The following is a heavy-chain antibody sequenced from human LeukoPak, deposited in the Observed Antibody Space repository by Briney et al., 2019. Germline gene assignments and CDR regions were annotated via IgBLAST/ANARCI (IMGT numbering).Heavy chain of an antibody. V-gene: IGHV3-7*01. J-gene: IGHJ4*02. CDR2: IRQDDSEK. D-gene: IGHD4-23*01. Sequence: GGSLRLSCAASGLTFSSYAMSWVRQAPGKGLEWVGNIRQDDSEKNYVDSVKGRFTISRDNAKFSLYLQMNSLRAEDTAVYYCATDRKVGTWDPRFNYWGQGTLVTVSS. CDR3: ATDRKVGTWDPRFNY. CDR1: GLTFSSYA.